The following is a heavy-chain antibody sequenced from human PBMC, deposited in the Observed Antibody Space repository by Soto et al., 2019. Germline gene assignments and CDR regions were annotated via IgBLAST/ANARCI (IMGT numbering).Heavy chain of an antibody. V-gene: IGHV4-30-4*01. CDR2: IYYSGST. J-gene: IGHJ4*02. CDR1: CGSIISGDYY. Sequence: SETLSLTCTFSCGSIISGDYYWSWIRQPPGKGLEWIGYIYYSGSTYYNPSLKSRVTISVDTSKNQFSLKLSSVTAADTAVYYCASPTGSYYAPFDYWGQGTLVTVSS. D-gene: IGHD1-26*01. CDR3: ASPTGSYYAPFDY.